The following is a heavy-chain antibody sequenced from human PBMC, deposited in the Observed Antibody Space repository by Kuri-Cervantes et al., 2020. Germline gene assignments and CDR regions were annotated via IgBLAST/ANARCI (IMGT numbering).Heavy chain of an antibody. J-gene: IGHJ4*02. Sequence: ASVKVSCKASGYTFTSYGISWVRQAPGQGLEWMGWISAYNGNTNYAQKLQGRVTMTTDTSTSTAYMELRSLRSEDTAVYYCARSNPPRIRQYSSSLYYFDYWGQGTLVTVSS. CDR1: GYTFTSYG. D-gene: IGHD6-13*01. CDR2: ISAYNGNT. V-gene: IGHV1-18*01. CDR3: ARSNPPRIRQYSSSLYYFDY.